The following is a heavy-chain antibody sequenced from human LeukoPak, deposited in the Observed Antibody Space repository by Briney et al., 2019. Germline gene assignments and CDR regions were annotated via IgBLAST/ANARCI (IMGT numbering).Heavy chain of an antibody. D-gene: IGHD5-18*01. CDR3: ARGVQLWFLPPMSDY. Sequence: SETLSLTCTVSGGSISSSSYYWGWIRQPPGKGLEWIGSIYYSGSTYYNPSLKSRVTISVDTSKNQFSLKLSSVTAADTAVYYCARGVQLWFLPPMSDYWGQGTLVTVSS. CDR1: GGSISSSSYY. CDR2: IYYSGST. V-gene: IGHV4-39*07. J-gene: IGHJ4*02.